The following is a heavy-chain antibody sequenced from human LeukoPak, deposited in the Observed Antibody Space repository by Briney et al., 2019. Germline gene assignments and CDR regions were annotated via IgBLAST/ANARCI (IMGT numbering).Heavy chain of an antibody. V-gene: IGHV3-30*18. CDR2: ISYDGSNK. CDR3: AKAGYYVNYYYGMDV. J-gene: IGHJ6*02. D-gene: IGHD3-3*01. Sequence: PGGSLRLSCAASGVTFSSYGMHWVRQAPGKGLEWVAVISYDGSNKYYADSVKGRFTISRDNSKNTLYLQMNSLRAEDTAVYYCAKAGYYVNYYYGMDVWGQGTTVTVSS. CDR1: GVTFSSYG.